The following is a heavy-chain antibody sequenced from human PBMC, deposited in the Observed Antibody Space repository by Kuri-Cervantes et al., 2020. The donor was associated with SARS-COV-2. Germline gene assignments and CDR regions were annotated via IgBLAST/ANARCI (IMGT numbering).Heavy chain of an antibody. V-gene: IGHV1-69*05. D-gene: IGHD6-6*01. Sequence: SVKVSCKASGGAFSSYAISWVRQAPGQGLEWMGGIIPIFGTANYAQKFQGRVTITTDESTSTAYMELSSLRSEDTAVYYCARRGAGSSSAAFDIWGQGTMVTVSS. CDR3: ARRGAGSSSAAFDI. CDR2: IIPIFGTA. CDR1: GGAFSSYA. J-gene: IGHJ3*02.